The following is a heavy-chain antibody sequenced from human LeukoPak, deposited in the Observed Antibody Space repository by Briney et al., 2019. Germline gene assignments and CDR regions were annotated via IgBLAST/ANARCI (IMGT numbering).Heavy chain of an antibody. Sequence: SETLSLTCAVYGGSFSGYYWSWIRQPPGKGLEWIGEINHSGSTNYNPSLKSRITISVDTSKNQFSLKLSSVTAADTAVYYCARDDSSYYYMDVWGKGTTVTVSS. J-gene: IGHJ6*03. V-gene: IGHV4-34*01. CDR2: INHSGST. CDR1: GGSFSGYY. D-gene: IGHD3-22*01. CDR3: ARDDSSYYYMDV.